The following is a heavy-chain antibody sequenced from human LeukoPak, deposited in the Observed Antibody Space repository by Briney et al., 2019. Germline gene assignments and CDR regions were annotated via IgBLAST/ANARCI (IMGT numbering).Heavy chain of an antibody. V-gene: IGHV4-59*01. Sequence: SATLSLTCTVSGGSISSYYWSWIRQPPGKGLEWIGYIYYSGSTNYNPSLKSRVTISVDTSKNQFSRKLSSVTAADTAVYYCASVYRDGYNEGAFDIWGQGTMVTVSS. J-gene: IGHJ3*02. CDR1: GGSISSYY. CDR2: IYYSGST. D-gene: IGHD5-24*01. CDR3: ASVYRDGYNEGAFDI.